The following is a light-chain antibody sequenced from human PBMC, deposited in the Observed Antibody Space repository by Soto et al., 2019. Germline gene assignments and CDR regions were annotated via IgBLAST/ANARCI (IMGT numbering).Light chain of an antibody. CDR2: DVS. J-gene: IGLJ2*01. Sequence: QSALTQPASVSGSPGQSITISCTGTSVTVGVYNDASWYQQPPGKAPKLLIYDVSNRPSGVPNRFSGSKSGNTASLTISGLQAEDEADYYCSSYTSSSTLVFGGGTKVTVL. V-gene: IGLV2-14*01. CDR1: SVTVGVYND. CDR3: SSYTSSSTLV.